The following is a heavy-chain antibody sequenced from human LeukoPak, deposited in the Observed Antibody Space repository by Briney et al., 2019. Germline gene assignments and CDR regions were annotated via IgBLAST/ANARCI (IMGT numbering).Heavy chain of an antibody. CDR1: GFTVSSNY. V-gene: IGHV3-66*02. J-gene: IGHJ4*02. Sequence: PGGSLRLSCAASGFTVSSNYMSWVRQAPGKGLEWVSVIYSGGSTYYADSVKGRFTISRDNSKNTLYLQMNSLRAEDTAVYYCARVVVPAAIQAEDSSGWPFFDYWGQGTLVTVSS. CDR2: IYSGGST. D-gene: IGHD2-2*02. CDR3: ARVVVPAAIQAEDSSGWPFFDY.